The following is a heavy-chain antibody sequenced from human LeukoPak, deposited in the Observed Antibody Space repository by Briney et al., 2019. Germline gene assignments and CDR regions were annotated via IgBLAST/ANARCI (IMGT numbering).Heavy chain of an antibody. CDR2: IKSKTDGGTT. D-gene: IGHD3-10*01. Sequence: GGSLRPSCAASGFTFSNAWMSWVRQAPGKGLEWVGRIKSKTDGGTTDYAAPVKGRFTISRDASKNTLYLQMNSLKTEDTAVYYCTTVRRHLPIITMVRGEAKYYYYMDVWGKGTTVTISS. CDR3: TTVRRHLPIITMVRGEAKYYYYMDV. V-gene: IGHV3-15*01. CDR1: GFTFSNAW. J-gene: IGHJ6*03.